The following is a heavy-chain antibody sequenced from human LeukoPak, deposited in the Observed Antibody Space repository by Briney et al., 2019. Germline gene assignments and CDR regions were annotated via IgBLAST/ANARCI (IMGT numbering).Heavy chain of an antibody. Sequence: SGGSLRLSCAASGFTFSSYSMNWVRQAPGKGLEWVSSISSSSSYIYYADSVKGRFTISRDNAKNSLYLQMNSLRAEDTAVYYCASQRVATEHYDYWGQGTLVTVSS. CDR1: GFTFSSYS. V-gene: IGHV3-21*01. J-gene: IGHJ4*02. CDR3: ASQRVATEHYDY. D-gene: IGHD5-12*01. CDR2: ISSSSSYI.